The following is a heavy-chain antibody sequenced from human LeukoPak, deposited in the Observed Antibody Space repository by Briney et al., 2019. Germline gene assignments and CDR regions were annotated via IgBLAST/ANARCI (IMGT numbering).Heavy chain of an antibody. Sequence: SSVTVSCKASGGTFSSYAISWVRPAPGQGLEWMGGIIPIFGTANYAQKFQGRVTITADESTSTAYMELSSLRSEDTAVYYCARLFIPGNEVVGATPGFDYWGQGNPGSASS. CDR2: IIPIFGTA. CDR3: ARLFIPGNEVVGATPGFDY. D-gene: IGHD1-26*01. J-gene: IGHJ4*02. V-gene: IGHV1-69*01. CDR1: GGTFSSYA.